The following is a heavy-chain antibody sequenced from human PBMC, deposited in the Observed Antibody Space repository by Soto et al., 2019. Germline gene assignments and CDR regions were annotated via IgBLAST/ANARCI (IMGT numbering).Heavy chain of an antibody. J-gene: IGHJ4*02. CDR3: ATGKCFVGAIGY. Sequence: QVQLVQSGAEVKKPGASVKVSCKASGYTFTSYGINWVRQAPGQGLEWLGWINTYNDNTYYAQKFQGRVTLTTDTSTSTAYMELRSLRSDDTAVYYCATGKCFVGAIGYWGQGTLVTVSS. CDR2: INTYNDNT. V-gene: IGHV1-18*01. D-gene: IGHD3-16*02. CDR1: GYTFTSYG.